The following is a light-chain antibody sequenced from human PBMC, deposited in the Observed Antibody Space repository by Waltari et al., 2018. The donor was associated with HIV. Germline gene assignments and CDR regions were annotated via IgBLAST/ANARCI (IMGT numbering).Light chain of an antibody. V-gene: IGLV2-8*01. CDR2: DVS. CDR1: SSDVGSYNY. J-gene: IGLJ2*01. CDR3: SSYAGSNNLL. Sequence: QSALTQPPSASGSPGQSVTISCTGTSSDVGSYNYVSWYQQHPGKAPRLIIYDVSQRPSGFPDRFSGSKSGNTASLTVSGLQAEDEADYYCSSYAGSNNLLFGGGTKLTVL.